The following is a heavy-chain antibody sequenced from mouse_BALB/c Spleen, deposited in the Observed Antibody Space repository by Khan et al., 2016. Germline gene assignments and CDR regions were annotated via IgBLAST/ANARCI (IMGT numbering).Heavy chain of an antibody. D-gene: IGHD4-1*01. V-gene: IGHV5-17*02. J-gene: IGHJ4*01. CDR3: ASLTPDAMDY. Sequence: EVELVESGGGLVQPGGSRKLSCAASGFTFSVFGIHWVRQAPEKGLEWVAYISGGSSTIYYADTVKGRFTISRDNHKNTLFLQMTSLRSEDTAVYYCASLTPDAMDYWGQGTSVTVSS. CDR1: GFTFSVFG. CDR2: ISGGSSTI.